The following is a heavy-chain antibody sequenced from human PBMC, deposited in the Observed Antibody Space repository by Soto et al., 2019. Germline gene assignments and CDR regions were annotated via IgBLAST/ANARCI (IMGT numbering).Heavy chain of an antibody. CDR3: AREGGYCSSTRCSDEDYYYYYGMDV. D-gene: IGHD2-2*01. CDR1: GYTFTGYY. V-gene: IGHV1-2*04. Sequence: ASVKVSCKASGYTFTGYYMHWVRQAPGQGLEWMGWINPNSGGTNYAQKFQGWVTMTRDTSISTAYMELSRLRSDDTAVYYCAREGGYCSSTRCSDEDYYYYYGMDVWGQGTTVTVSS. J-gene: IGHJ6*02. CDR2: INPNSGGT.